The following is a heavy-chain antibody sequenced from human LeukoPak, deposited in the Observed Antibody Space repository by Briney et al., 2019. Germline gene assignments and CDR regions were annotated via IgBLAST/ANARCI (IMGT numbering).Heavy chain of an antibody. V-gene: IGHV1-18*01. Sequence: ASVKVSCKTSGYTFTSYGICWVRQAPGQGLEWMGWISAYTGDTKYGQKLQGRVTMTTDTSTSTAYMELRSLRSDDTAIYYCARTDGGYSYPYGIDYWGQGSLVTVSS. CDR3: ARTDGGYSYPYGIDY. CDR1: GYTFTSYG. D-gene: IGHD4-23*01. CDR2: ISAYTGDT. J-gene: IGHJ4*02.